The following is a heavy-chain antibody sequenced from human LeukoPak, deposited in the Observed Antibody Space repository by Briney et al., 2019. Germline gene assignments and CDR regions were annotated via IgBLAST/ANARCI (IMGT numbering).Heavy chain of an antibody. Sequence: SDTLSLTCTVSGGXISSYYCSWIRQPPGKGLEWIGNIYDSGSTNYNPSLKSRVTISVDTSKNQCSLKLSSVTAADTAVYYCARQSISGSSLSYFDYWGQGTLVNVSS. D-gene: IGHD3-22*01. J-gene: IGHJ4*02. CDR1: GGXISSYY. CDR2: IYDSGST. CDR3: ARQSISGSSLSYFDY. V-gene: IGHV4-59*07.